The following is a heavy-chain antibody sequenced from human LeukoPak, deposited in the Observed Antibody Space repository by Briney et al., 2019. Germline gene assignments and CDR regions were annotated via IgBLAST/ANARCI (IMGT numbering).Heavy chain of an antibody. Sequence: GGSLRLSCAASGFTFSSYAMSWVRQAPGKGLEWVSAISGSGGSTYYADSVKGRFTISRDNSKNTLYLQMNSLRAEDTAVYYCARAGRGYSYGYGYWGQGTLVTVSS. J-gene: IGHJ4*02. CDR3: ARAGRGYSYGYGY. CDR2: ISGSGGST. D-gene: IGHD5-18*01. V-gene: IGHV3-23*01. CDR1: GFTFSSYA.